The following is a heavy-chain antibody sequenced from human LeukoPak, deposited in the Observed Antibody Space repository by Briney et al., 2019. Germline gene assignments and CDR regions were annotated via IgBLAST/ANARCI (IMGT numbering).Heavy chain of an antibody. V-gene: IGHV3-11*05. CDR1: GFTFSDSY. J-gene: IGHJ4*02. D-gene: IGHD1-26*01. Sequence: PGRSLRLSCAASGFTFSDSYVSWIRQAPGKGLEWASYISSSSYTNYADSVKGRFTISRDNAKNSLFLQMNSLRAEDTAVYYCARGTPSGSYLGYWGQGTLVTVSS. CDR2: ISSSSYT. CDR3: ARGTPSGSYLGY.